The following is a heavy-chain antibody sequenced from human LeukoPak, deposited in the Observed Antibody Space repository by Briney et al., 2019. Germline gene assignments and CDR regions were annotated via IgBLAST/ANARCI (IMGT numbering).Heavy chain of an antibody. V-gene: IGHV3-23*01. D-gene: IGHD6-19*01. J-gene: IGHJ4*02. CDR2: ISGSGGST. Sequence: PGGSLRLSCAASGFTFRSYAMSWVRQAPGKGLEWVSAISGSGGSTHYADSVKGRFTISRDNSRNTVYMQMDSLRAEDTAIYYCAGDRNSDWYSPLDYWGQGSQVTVSP. CDR1: GFTFRSYA. CDR3: AGDRNSDWYSPLDY.